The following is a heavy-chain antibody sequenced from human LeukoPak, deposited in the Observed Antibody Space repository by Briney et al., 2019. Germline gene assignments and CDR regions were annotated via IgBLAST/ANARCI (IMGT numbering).Heavy chain of an antibody. CDR3: AKDFCCADSRSYGATQD. V-gene: IGHV3-23*01. Sequence: GGSLRLSCAASGFTLSSYAMSWVRQAPGKGLEWVSAISGSGGSTYYADSVKGRFTISRDNSKNTLYLQMNSLRAEDTAVYYCAKDFCCADSRSYGATQDWGQGTLVTVSS. D-gene: IGHD1-26*01. CDR2: ISGSGGST. CDR1: GFTLSSYA. J-gene: IGHJ4*02.